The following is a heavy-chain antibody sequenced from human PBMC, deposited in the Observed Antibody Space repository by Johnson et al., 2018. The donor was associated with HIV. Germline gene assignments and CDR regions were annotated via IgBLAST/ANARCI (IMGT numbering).Heavy chain of an antibody. Sequence: VQLVESGGGLVQPGGSLRLSCAASGFTFSSYAMSWVRQAPGKGLEWVSAISCSGGSTYYADSVKGRFTISRDKAKSSLYLQMNSLRADDTAVYYCAKEKNGYHWTFDIWGQGTMVTVSA. CDR1: GFTFSSYA. V-gene: IGHV3-23*04. D-gene: IGHD5-24*01. CDR2: ISCSGGST. J-gene: IGHJ3*02. CDR3: AKEKNGYHWTFDI.